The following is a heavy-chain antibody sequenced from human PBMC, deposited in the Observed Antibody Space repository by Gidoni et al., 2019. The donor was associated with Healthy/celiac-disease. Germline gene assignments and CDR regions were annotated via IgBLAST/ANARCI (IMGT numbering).Heavy chain of an antibody. Sequence: EVQLLESGGGLVQPGGSLRLSCAASGFPFSSYAMSWVRQAPGKGLEWVSAISGSGGSTYYADSGKVRFTISRDNSKNTLYLQMNSLRAEDTAVYYCAKGDRYYYDSSGFDYWGQGTLVTVSS. D-gene: IGHD3-22*01. V-gene: IGHV3-23*01. J-gene: IGHJ4*02. CDR1: GFPFSSYA. CDR3: AKGDRYYYDSSGFDY. CDR2: ISGSGGST.